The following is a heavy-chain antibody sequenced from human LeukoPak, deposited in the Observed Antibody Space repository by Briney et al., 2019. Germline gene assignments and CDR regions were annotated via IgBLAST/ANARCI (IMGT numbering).Heavy chain of an antibody. D-gene: IGHD3-9*01. J-gene: IGHJ4*02. CDR2: ISSSSSYI. CDR3: ARGVEVTYYDILTGIDY. Sequence: GGSLRLSCAASGFTFSSYAMSWVRQAPGKGLEWVSSISSSSSYIYYADSVKGRFTISRDNAKNSLYLQMNSLRAEDTAVYYCARGVEVTYYDILTGIDYWGQGTLVTVSS. CDR1: GFTFSSYA. V-gene: IGHV3-21*01.